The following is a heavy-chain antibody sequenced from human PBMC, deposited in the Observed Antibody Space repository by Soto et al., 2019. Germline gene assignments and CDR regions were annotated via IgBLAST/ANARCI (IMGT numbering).Heavy chain of an antibody. CDR1: GYTFTSYG. CDR2: ISAYNGNT. CDR3: ARDSYNWNYDAFDI. V-gene: IGHV1-18*04. D-gene: IGHD1-7*01. J-gene: IGHJ3*02. Sequence: GASVKVSCKASGYTFTSYGISWVRQAPGQGLEWMGWISAYNGNTNYAQKLQGRVTMTTDTSTSTAYMELRSLRSDDTAVYYCARDSYNWNYDAFDIWGQGTMVTVSS.